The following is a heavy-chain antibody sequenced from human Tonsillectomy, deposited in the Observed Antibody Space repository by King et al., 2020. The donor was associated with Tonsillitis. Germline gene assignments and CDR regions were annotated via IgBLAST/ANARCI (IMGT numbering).Heavy chain of an antibody. J-gene: IGHJ3*02. CDR1: GGSISSSY. Sequence: VQLQESGPGLVKPSETLSLTCTVSGGSISSSYWSWIRQPPGKGLEWIGYIYYSGTTNYNPSLKSRVTISVDTSKNQFSLRLSSVTAADTAVYYCTRDPGSSGWTGGRNAFDIWGQGTMDTVSS. CDR3: TRDPGSSGWTGGRNAFDI. V-gene: IGHV4-59*01. D-gene: IGHD6-19*01. CDR2: IYYSGTT.